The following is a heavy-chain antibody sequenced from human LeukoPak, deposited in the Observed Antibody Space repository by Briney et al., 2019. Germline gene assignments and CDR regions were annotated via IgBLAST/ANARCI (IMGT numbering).Heavy chain of an antibody. V-gene: IGHV4-34*01. CDR2: INHSGST. CDR1: GGSFSGYY. Sequence: TSETLSLTCAVYGGSFSGYYWSWIRQPPGKGLEWIGEINHSGSTNYNPSLKSRVTISVDTSKNQFSLKLSFVTAAGTAVYYCARVGGSSGWYLNWGQGTLVTVSS. D-gene: IGHD6-19*01. J-gene: IGHJ4*02. CDR3: ARVGGSSGWYLN.